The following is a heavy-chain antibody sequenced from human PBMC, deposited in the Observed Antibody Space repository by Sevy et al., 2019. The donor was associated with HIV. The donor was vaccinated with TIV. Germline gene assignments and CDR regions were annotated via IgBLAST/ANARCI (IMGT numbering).Heavy chain of an antibody. J-gene: IGHJ3*02. CDR3: ARVLRLGVLSFHEAFDI. V-gene: IGHV3-20*04. CDR1: GFTFDDYG. Sequence: GGSLRLSCAASGFTFDDYGMSWVRQAPGKGLEWVSGINWNGGSTGYADSVKGRFTISRDNAKNSLYLQMNSLRAEDTALYYCARVLRLGVLSFHEAFDIWGQGTMVTVSS. D-gene: IGHD3-16*02. CDR2: INWNGGST.